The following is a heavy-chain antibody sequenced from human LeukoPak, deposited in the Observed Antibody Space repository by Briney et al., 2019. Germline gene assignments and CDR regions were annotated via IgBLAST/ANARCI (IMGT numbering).Heavy chain of an antibody. J-gene: IGHJ3*02. CDR3: ATGGYSSGYPNDAFDI. D-gene: IGHD3-22*01. V-gene: IGHV1-24*01. CDR2: FDPEDGET. CDR1: GYTLTELS. Sequence: ASVKVSCKVSGYTLTELSMHWVRQAPGKGLEWMGGFDPEDGETIYAQKFQGRVTMTEDTSTDTAYMELSSLRSEDTAVYYCATGGYSSGYPNDAFDIWGQGTMVTVSS.